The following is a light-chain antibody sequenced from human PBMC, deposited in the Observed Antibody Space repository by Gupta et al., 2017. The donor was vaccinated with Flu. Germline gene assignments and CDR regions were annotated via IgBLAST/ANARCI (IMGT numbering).Light chain of an antibody. CDR1: QSVSSY. CDR2: EAS. V-gene: IGKV3-11*01. CDR3: QQRGQGRFT. Sequence: PATPSWSPGESATISCRARQSVSSYLAWYQQKPGQAPRLLIYEASNRATGIPARFSGSGSGTDFTLTISRLEPEDLAVYYCQQRGQGRFTFGRGTKVDIK. J-gene: IGKJ3*01.